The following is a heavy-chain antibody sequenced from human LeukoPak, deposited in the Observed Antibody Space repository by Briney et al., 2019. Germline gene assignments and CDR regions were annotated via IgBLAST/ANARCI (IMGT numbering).Heavy chain of an antibody. D-gene: IGHD2-2*01. V-gene: IGHV3-23*01. CDR1: GFDFSTYG. J-gene: IGHJ6*03. Sequence: GGSLRLSCAASGFDFSTYGVNWVRQAPGKGLEWVSGVTGSGRITFYADSVKGRFTISRDNSKSTLYLQMNNLRAEDTAVYYCAKHWSYCSTTSCFFNYYYYYMDVWGKGTTVTVSS. CDR3: AKHWSYCSTTSCFFNYYYYYMDV. CDR2: VTGSGRIT.